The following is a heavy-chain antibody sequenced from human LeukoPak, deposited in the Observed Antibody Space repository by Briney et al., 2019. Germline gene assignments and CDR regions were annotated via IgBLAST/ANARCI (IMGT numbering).Heavy chain of an antibody. D-gene: IGHD2-21*02. V-gene: IGHV4-34*01. Sequence: SETLSLTCAVYGVSFSGYYWSWIRQPPGKGLEWIGEINHSGSTNYNPSLKSRVTISVDTSKNQFSLKLSSVTAADTAVYYCARGLSAIVHWGQGTLVTVSS. CDR1: GVSFSGYY. J-gene: IGHJ4*02. CDR3: ARGLSAIVH. CDR2: INHSGST.